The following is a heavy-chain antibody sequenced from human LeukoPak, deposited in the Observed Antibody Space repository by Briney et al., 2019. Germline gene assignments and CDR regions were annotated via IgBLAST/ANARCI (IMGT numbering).Heavy chain of an antibody. D-gene: IGHD6-19*01. CDR1: GYTFTSYG. J-gene: IGHJ5*02. CDR3: ARVWAVAGSSSWFDP. V-gene: IGHV1-18*01. Sequence: GASVKVSCKASGYTFTSYGISWVRQAPGQGLEWMGWISAYNGNTNYAQKLQGRVTMTTDTPTSTAYMELRSLRSDDTAVYYCARVWAVAGSSSWFDPWGQGTLVTVSS. CDR2: ISAYNGNT.